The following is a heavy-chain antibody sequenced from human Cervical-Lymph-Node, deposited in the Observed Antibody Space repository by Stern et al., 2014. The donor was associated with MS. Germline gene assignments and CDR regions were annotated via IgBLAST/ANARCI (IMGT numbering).Heavy chain of an antibody. CDR2: VFHTGTT. CDR1: GASINSYY. CDR3: ARKALSMDHYFDS. J-gene: IGHJ4*02. V-gene: IGHV4-59*01. D-gene: IGHD2-2*03. Sequence: QVQLQESGPGLVKPSETLSLTCTVSGASINSYYWSWIRQSPGRGLEWVGYVFHTGTTNYNPSLKSRVTISLDTSKNQFSLILRYVTAADTAVYYCARKALSMDHYFDSWGQGALVTVSS.